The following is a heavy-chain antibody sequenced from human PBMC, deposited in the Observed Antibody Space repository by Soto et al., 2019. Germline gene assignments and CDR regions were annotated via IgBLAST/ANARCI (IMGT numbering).Heavy chain of an antibody. CDR1: RFAFSTYE. D-gene: IGHD2-2*01. CDR3: VRYCSTTLCNGVATRTFDY. V-gene: IGHV3-48*03. Sequence: GGSLRLSCAASRFAFSTYEMNWVRQAPGKGLEWVSYISTSGSTVYYADSVKGRFTISRDNTRNSLYLQMNSLRDEDTALYYCVRYCSTTLCNGVATRTFDYWGQGTLVTVSS. J-gene: IGHJ4*02. CDR2: ISTSGSTV.